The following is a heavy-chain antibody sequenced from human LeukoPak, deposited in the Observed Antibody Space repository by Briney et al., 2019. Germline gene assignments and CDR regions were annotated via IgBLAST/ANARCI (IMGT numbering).Heavy chain of an antibody. CDR2: ISANSGGT. CDR3: ARGGYCSSTSCFNFDY. V-gene: IGHV1-2*02. J-gene: IGHJ4*02. CDR1: GYTFTSYG. D-gene: IGHD2-2*01. Sequence: ASVKVSCKASGYTFTSYGISWVRQAPGQGLEWMGWISANSGGTNYAQKFQGRVTMTRDTSISTAYMELSRLRSDDTAVYYCARGGYCSSTSCFNFDYWGQGTLVTVSS.